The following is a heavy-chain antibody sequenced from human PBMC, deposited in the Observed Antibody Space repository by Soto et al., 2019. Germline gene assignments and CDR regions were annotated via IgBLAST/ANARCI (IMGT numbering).Heavy chain of an antibody. D-gene: IGHD3-9*01. Sequence: QVQLQVSGPGLVRPSETLSLTCTVSGASISTNHHNWAWVRQPPGKGLEWMGNIHYRGDTYFNPSLGSRLSMSVDTSKNQSSLKLTSVTAADTAVYYCARLPTGYPNWFDPWGQGTLVTVSS. CDR2: IHYRGDT. J-gene: IGHJ5*02. CDR3: ARLPTGYPNWFDP. CDR1: GASISTNHHN. V-gene: IGHV4-39*01.